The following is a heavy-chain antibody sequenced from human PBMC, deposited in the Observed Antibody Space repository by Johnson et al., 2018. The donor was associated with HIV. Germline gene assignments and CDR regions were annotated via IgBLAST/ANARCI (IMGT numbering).Heavy chain of an antibody. J-gene: IGHJ3*02. CDR1: GFTFSDYY. D-gene: IGHD2-21*01. CDR3: ASSQGSGEDAFDI. Sequence: QVLLVESGGGLFKPGGSLRLSCAASGFTFSDYYIIWIRQAPRKGLEWLSYITSSGTSSYYADSEKGRFTISRDNSKNTLYLQMNSLRAEDTAVYYCASSQGSGEDAFDIRGQGTMVTVSS. CDR2: ITSSGTSS. V-gene: IGHV3-11*04.